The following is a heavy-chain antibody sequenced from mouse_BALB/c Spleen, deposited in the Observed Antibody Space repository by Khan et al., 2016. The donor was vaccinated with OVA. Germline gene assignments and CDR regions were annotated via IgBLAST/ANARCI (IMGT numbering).Heavy chain of an antibody. J-gene: IGHJ4*01. V-gene: IGHV5-6-5*01. CDR1: GFSFSSYA. CDR3: ARLVDY. Sequence: EVMLVESGGGLVKPGGSRKLSCAGSGFSFSSYAMSWVRLTPEKRLEWVASISSGGNTYYPDSVKGRFTISRDNARNILYLQMNSLRSEDTAMYNCARLVDYWGQGTSVTVSS. CDR2: ISSGGNT.